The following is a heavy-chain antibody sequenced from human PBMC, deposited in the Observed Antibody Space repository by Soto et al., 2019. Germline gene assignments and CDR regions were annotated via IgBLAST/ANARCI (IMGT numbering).Heavy chain of an antibody. D-gene: IGHD5-18*01. CDR2: INHSVST. CDR3: ARGRRGYSYGFDRRDYYYGMDV. Sequence: PSETLSLTCAVYGGSFSGYYWSWIRQPPGKGLEWIGEINHSVSTNYNPSLKSRVTISVDTSKNQFSLKLSSVTAADTAVYYCARGRRGYSYGFDRRDYYYGMDVWGQGTRVTVSS. J-gene: IGHJ6*02. V-gene: IGHV4-34*01. CDR1: GGSFSGYY.